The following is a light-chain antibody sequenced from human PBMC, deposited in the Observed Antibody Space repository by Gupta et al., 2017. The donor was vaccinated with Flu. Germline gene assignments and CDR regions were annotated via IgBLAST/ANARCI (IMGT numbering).Light chain of an antibody. J-gene: IGLJ2*01. Sequence: QSVLPQPPSVSEAPSQRVTISCSGSSSNIGSNAVNWYQHLPGKAPKLLIYYDDLLPSGVADRFSGSKSGTSATLAISGLQAEDEADYYCATWDDTLNAVVFGGGTKVTVL. CDR3: ATWDDTLNAVV. V-gene: IGLV1-36*01. CDR2: YDD. CDR1: SSNIGSNA.